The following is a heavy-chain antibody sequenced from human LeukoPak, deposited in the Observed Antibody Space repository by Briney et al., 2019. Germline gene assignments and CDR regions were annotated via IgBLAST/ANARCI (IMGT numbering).Heavy chain of an antibody. Sequence: SETLSLTCTVSGGSTSPYHWGWIRQPPGKGLEWTGYIYYSGSTNYNPPLKSRVTISVDTSKNQFSLKLSSVTAADTAIYYCARAVSGRFDYWGQGTLVTVSS. CDR3: ARAVSGRFDY. CDR1: GGSTSPYH. D-gene: IGHD6-19*01. CDR2: IYYSGST. J-gene: IGHJ4*02. V-gene: IGHV4-59*08.